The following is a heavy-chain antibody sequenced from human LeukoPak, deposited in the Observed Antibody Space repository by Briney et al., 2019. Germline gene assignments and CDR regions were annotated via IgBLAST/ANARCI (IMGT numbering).Heavy chain of an antibody. CDR3: ARGAMAAREMDV. CDR2: IYYSGST. J-gene: IGHJ6*04. Sequence: PSETLSLTCTVSGGSISSPSYYWGWIRQPPGKGLEWIGSIYYSGSTYYNPSLKSRVTISVDKSKNQFSLKLTSVTAADTAVYYCARGAMAAREMDVWGKGTTVTVSS. CDR1: GGSISSPSYY. D-gene: IGHD6-6*01. V-gene: IGHV4-39*07.